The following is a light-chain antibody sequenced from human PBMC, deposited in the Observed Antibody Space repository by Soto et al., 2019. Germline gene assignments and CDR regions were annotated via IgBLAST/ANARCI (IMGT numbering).Light chain of an antibody. CDR2: EVS. J-gene: IGLJ1*01. Sequence: QSALTQPASVSGSPGQSITISCTGTSSDVGGYNYVSWYQQHPGKAPKLMMYEVSNRPSGVSNRFSGSKSGNTASLTISGLQSEDEAEYYCNSYTSSSPFVFGTGTKLTVL. V-gene: IGLV2-14*01. CDR1: SSDVGGYNY. CDR3: NSYTSSSPFV.